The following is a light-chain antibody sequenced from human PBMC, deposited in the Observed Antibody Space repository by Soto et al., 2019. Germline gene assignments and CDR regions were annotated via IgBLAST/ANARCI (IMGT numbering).Light chain of an antibody. J-gene: IGLJ1*01. CDR1: SSDVGGYNY. CDR2: EVS. Sequence: QSALTQPASVSGSPGQSITISCTGTSSDVGGYNYVSWYQQHPGKAPKLMIYEVSNRPSGVSNRFSGSKSGNTASLTISGLQAEDEADYYCGAYTYSSTPYVFGTGTK. V-gene: IGLV2-14*01. CDR3: GAYTYSSTPYV.